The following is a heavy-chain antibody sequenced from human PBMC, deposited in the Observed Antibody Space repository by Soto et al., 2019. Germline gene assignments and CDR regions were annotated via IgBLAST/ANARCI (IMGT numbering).Heavy chain of an antibody. J-gene: IGHJ4*02. CDR1: GFTFSSYG. Sequence: QVQLVESGGGVVQPGRSLRLSCAASGFTFSSYGMHWVRQAPGKGLEWVAVIWYDGSNKYYADSVKGRFTISRDNSKNTLYLQMNSLRAEDTAVYYCARDNGGGFTVTRPLLYWGQGTLVTVSS. CDR2: IWYDGSNK. V-gene: IGHV3-33*01. CDR3: ARDNGGGFTVTRPLLY. D-gene: IGHD4-17*01.